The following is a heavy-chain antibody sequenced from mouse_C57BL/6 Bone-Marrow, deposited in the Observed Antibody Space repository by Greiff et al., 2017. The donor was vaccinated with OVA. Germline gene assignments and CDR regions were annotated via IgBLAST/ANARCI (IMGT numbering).Heavy chain of an antibody. CDR2: IWSGGST. Sequence: VQLQQSGPGLVQPSQSLSITCTVSGFSLTSYGVHWVRQPPGKGLEWLGEIWSGGSTDYNAAFISRLSISKDNSKGQVFFKMNSLQAGDTAIYYCAKNGRGFYAMDYWGQGTSVTVSS. CDR3: AKNGRGFYAMDY. V-gene: IGHV2-4*01. J-gene: IGHJ4*01. CDR1: GFSLTSYG.